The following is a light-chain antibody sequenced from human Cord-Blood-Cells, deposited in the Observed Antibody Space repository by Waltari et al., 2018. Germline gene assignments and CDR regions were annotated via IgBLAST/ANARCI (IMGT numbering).Light chain of an antibody. CDR3: CSYAGSSTWV. CDR2: EGS. CDR1: SSDVGSYNL. J-gene: IGLJ3*02. Sequence: QSALTQPASVSGSPGQSITISCTGTSSDVGSYNLVSWYQQHPGKAPKPMIYEGSKRPSGVSIRFSGSKAGNPASLTISGLQAEDEADYYCCSYAGSSTWVFGGGTKLTVL. V-gene: IGLV2-23*01.